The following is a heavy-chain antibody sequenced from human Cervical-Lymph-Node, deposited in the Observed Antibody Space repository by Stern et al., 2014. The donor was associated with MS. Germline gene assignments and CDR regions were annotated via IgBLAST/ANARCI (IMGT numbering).Heavy chain of an antibody. J-gene: IGHJ5*01. CDR2: TSWNGATL. Sequence: EVHLVESGGGLVQPGRSLRLSCAASGLTLNDYAMHWVRQAPGKGLEWVSGTSWNGATLGYADSGKGRFTIFTANAQKSVALHMSSLRAEDTALYFCVKDSGSYYGWFDSWGQGTQVTVSS. CDR3: VKDSGSYYGWFDS. V-gene: IGHV3-9*01. D-gene: IGHD1-26*01. CDR1: GLTLNDYA.